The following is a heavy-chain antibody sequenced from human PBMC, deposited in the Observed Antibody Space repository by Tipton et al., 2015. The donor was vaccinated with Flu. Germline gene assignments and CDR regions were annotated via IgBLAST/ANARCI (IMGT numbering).Heavy chain of an antibody. D-gene: IGHD6-13*01. Sequence: SLRLSCAASGFTFSSYDMHWVRQATGEGLQWVSGIDSAGDTYYLDSVKGRFTISRDNAKNSLYLQMNSLRAGDRAVYFCARGPLPDSNWYNGMDVWGQGTTVTVSS. CDR1: GFTFSSYD. CDR2: IDSAGDT. V-gene: IGHV3-13*01. CDR3: ARGPLPDSNWYNGMDV. J-gene: IGHJ6*02.